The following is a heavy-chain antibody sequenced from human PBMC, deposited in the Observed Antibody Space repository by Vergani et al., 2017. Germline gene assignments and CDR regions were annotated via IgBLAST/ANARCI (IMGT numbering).Heavy chain of an antibody. CDR3: ASIARAPTRRNPPPDY. D-gene: IGHD3-16*02. J-gene: IGHJ4*02. CDR1: GASIDRSKNY. CDR2: VIYSGNT. Sequence: QLQLQESDPGLVKPSETLSLTCSVSGASIDRSKNYWGWLRQPPGKGLEWIGSVIYSGNTNYDPSLKSRVSISVDTSKNQFSLQLTSVTAADSALYFCASIARAPTRRNPPPDYWGQGVLVTVSS. V-gene: IGHV4-39*07.